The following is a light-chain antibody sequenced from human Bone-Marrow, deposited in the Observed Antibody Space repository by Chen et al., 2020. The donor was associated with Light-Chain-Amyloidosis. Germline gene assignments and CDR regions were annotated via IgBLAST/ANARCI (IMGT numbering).Light chain of an antibody. CDR3: QSADSSGTYEVI. V-gene: IGLV3-25*03. CDR1: DLPTKY. Sequence: SYELTQPPSVSVSPGQTARITCSGDDLPTKYAYWYQQKPGLAPVLVIHRDTERPSGISERFSGSSSVTTATLTISGVQAEDEADYHCQSADSSGTYEVIFGGGTKLTVL. J-gene: IGLJ2*01. CDR2: RDT.